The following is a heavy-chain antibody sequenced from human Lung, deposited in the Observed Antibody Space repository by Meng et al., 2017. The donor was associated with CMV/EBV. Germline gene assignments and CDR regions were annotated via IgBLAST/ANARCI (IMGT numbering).Heavy chain of an antibody. CDR2: VSHSGST. Sequence: LXCAVYGGSLSGFYRTCVRQAPGKVLEWIGAVSHSGSTNHNPSPATRVTMSVATSKTQFSLQLKSLTAADTAIYYCARGMGYTDMPKLLTARRPKDYYYGLDVXGQGXPVTVSS. V-gene: IGHV4-34*01. CDR1: GGSLSGFY. D-gene: IGHD2-2*01. J-gene: IGHJ6*02. CDR3: ARGMGYTDMPKLLTARRPKDYYYGLDV.